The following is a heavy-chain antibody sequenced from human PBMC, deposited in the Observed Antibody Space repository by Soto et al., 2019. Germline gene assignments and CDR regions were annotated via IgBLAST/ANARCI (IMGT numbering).Heavy chain of an antibody. CDR1: GFNFSGSA. V-gene: IGHV3-73*02. Sequence: EVQLVESGGGLVQPGGSLKLSCAASGFNFSGSAMHWVRQASGKGLQWLGRIRTKDNSYATAYAASVKGRFSISRDDSKNTAYLQVNSLKTEDTAVYYCARGTDDYWSGYYVDQWGQGTLVTVSS. D-gene: IGHD3-3*01. CDR2: IRTKDNSYAT. J-gene: IGHJ4*02. CDR3: ARGTDDYWSGYYVDQ.